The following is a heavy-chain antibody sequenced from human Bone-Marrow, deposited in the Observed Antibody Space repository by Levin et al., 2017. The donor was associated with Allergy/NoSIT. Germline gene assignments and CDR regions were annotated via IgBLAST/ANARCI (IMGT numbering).Heavy chain of an antibody. Sequence: ASVKVSCKASGGTFSSYAISWVRQAPGQGLEWMGGIIPIFGTANYAQKFQGRVTITADESTSTAYMELSSLRSEDTAVYYCARGSRYCSGGSCYLDYYYYMDVWGKGTTVTVSS. CDR3: ARGSRYCSGGSCYLDYYYYMDV. V-gene: IGHV1-69*13. CDR2: IIPIFGTA. CDR1: GGTFSSYA. D-gene: IGHD2-15*01. J-gene: IGHJ6*03.